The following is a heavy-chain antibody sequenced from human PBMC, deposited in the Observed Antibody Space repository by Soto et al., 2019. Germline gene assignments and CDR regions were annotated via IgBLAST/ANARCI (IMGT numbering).Heavy chain of an antibody. V-gene: IGHV3-30*18. D-gene: IGHD3-3*01. CDR2: ISYDGSNK. CDR1: GFTFSSYG. Sequence: QVQLVESGGGVVQPGRSLRLSCAASGFTFSSYGMHWVRQAPGKGLEWVAVISYDGSNKYYADFVKGPFPISRDNSKNTLYLQMISLRAEDTAVYYCAKCQPPTDDFWSGYFDYWGQVTLVTVSA. J-gene: IGHJ4*02. CDR3: AKCQPPTDDFWSGYFDY.